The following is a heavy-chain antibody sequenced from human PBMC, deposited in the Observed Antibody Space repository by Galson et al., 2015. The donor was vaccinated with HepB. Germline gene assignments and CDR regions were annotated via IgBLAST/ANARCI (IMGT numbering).Heavy chain of an antibody. D-gene: IGHD6-13*01. CDR1: GFTFSSYA. CDR2: ISYDGSNK. J-gene: IGHJ4*02. V-gene: IGHV3-30-3*01. Sequence: SLRLSCAASGFTFSSYAMHWVRQAPGKGLEWVAVISYDGSNKYYADSVKGRFTISRDNSKDTLYLQMNSLRAEDTAVYYCARDMSSWYYGVYDYWGQGTLVTVSS. CDR3: ARDMSSWYYGVYDY.